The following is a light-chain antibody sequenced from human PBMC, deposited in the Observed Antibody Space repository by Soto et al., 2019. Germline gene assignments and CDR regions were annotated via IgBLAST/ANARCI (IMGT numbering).Light chain of an antibody. J-gene: IGLJ1*01. CDR2: SND. CDR1: SSNIGSNT. Sequence: QPVLTQPPSASGTPGQRVTISCSGSSSNIGSNTVNWYQQLPGTAPKLLIYSNDQRPSGVPDRFSASKSGTSASLAISGLQSEDEADYYCASWDDSLNGHVFGTGTKLTVL. CDR3: ASWDDSLNGHV. V-gene: IGLV1-44*01.